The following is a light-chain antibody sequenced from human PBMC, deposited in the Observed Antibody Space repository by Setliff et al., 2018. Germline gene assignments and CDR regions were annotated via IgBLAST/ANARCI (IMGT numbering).Light chain of an antibody. V-gene: IGLV2-23*02. CDR1: SSDVGSYNL. CDR3: CSYAGSPYV. Sequence: QSVLTQPASVSGSPGQSITISCTGTSSDVGSYNLVSWYQQHPGKAPILMIYEVSKRPSGVSNRFSGSKSGNTASLTISGLQAEDEADYYCCSYAGSPYVFGTGTKVTVL. J-gene: IGLJ1*01. CDR2: EVS.